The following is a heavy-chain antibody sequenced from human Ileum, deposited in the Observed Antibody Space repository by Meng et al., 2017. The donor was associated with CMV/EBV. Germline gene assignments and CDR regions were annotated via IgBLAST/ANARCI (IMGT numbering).Heavy chain of an antibody. CDR2: IHPTGTT. CDR1: GGSLTSYY. CDR3: ARAAARGVPVDL. Sequence: QLQESGPRLLQPSETLSLSCTVPGGSLTSYYWTWIRQPAGKGLEWIGRIHPTGTTDDNPSLRSRVSMSLDKSKNQFSLKLTSVTAADTAVYYCARAAARGVPVDLWGQGTLVTVSS. D-gene: IGHD3-10*01. J-gene: IGHJ5*02. V-gene: IGHV4-4*07.